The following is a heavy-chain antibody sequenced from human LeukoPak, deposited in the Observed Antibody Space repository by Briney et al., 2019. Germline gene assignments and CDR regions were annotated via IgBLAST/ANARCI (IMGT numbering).Heavy chain of an antibody. CDR1: GFTFSSYS. V-gene: IGHV3-21*01. Sequence: GGSLRLSCAASGFTFSSYSMNWVRQAPGKGLEWVSSISSSSSYIYYADSVKGRITISRDNAKNSLYLQMNSLRAEDTAVFYCARGQRRHTDLAPSFDYWGQGILVTVSS. D-gene: IGHD5-18*01. CDR2: ISSSSSYI. CDR3: ARGQRRHTDLAPSFDY. J-gene: IGHJ4*02.